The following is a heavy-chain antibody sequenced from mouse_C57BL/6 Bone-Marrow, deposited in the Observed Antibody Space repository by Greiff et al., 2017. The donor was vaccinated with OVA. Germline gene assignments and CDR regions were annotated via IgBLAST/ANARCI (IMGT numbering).Heavy chain of an antibody. D-gene: IGHD2-1*01. J-gene: IGHJ2*01. CDR1: GYTFTSYG. CDR3: ARWGDGNYDY. Sequence: QVQLKQSGAELARPGASVKLSCKASGYTFTSYGISWVKQRTGQGLEWIGEIYPRSGNTYYNEKFKGKATLTADKSSSTAYMELLSLTSEDSAVYFCARWGDGNYDYWGQGTTLTVSS. V-gene: IGHV1-81*01. CDR2: IYPRSGNT.